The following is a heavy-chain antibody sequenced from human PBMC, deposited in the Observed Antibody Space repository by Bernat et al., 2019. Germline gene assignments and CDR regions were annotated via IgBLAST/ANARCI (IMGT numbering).Heavy chain of an antibody. CDR3: ARDLSGGYSGYYYGMDV. V-gene: IGHV3-48*02. CDR1: GFTFSSYS. Sequence: EVQLVESGGGLVQPGGSLRLSCAASGFTFSSYSMNWVRQAPGKGLEWVSYISSSSTIYYADSVKGRFTISRDNAKNSLYLQMNSLRDEDTAVYYCARDLSGGYSGYYYGMDVWGQGTTVTVSS. CDR2: ISSSSTI. D-gene: IGHD1-26*01. J-gene: IGHJ6*02.